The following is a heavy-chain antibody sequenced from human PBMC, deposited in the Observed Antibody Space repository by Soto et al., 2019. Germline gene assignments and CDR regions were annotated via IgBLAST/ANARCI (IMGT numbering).Heavy chain of an antibody. Sequence: QVQLQESGPGLVKPSQTLSLTCTVSGGSISSGGYYWSWIRQHPGKGLEWIGYIYYNGSTYYNPFLKSRVTISVDTSKDQFSRKLGSVTAADTAVYYCARDFTDSSGPTLGMGVWGQGTTVTVSS. D-gene: IGHD6-19*01. CDR1: GGSISSGGYY. CDR2: IYYNGST. J-gene: IGHJ6*02. V-gene: IGHV4-31*03. CDR3: ARDFTDSSGPTLGMGV.